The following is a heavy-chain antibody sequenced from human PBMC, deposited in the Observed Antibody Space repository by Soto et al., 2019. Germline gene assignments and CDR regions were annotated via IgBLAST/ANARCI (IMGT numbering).Heavy chain of an antibody. V-gene: IGHV3-23*01. D-gene: IGHD4-4*01. CDR2: ISGSGGST. J-gene: IGHJ6*02. CDR3: AKDRPSYSYYYGMDV. CDR1: GFTFSSYA. Sequence: GGSLRLSCAASGFTFSSYAMSWVRQAPGKGLEWVSAISGSGGSTYYADSVKGRFTISRDDSKNTLYLQMNSLRAEDTAVYYCAKDRPSYSYYYGMDVWGQGTTVTVSS.